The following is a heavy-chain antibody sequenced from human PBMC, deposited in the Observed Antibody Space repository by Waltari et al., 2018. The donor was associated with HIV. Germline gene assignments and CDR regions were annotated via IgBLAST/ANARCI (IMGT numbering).Heavy chain of an antibody. CDR3: GRGTYWPSPDY. CDR1: GGSFNKYY. J-gene: IGHJ4*02. D-gene: IGHD2-8*02. CDR2: IDHTGIT. V-gene: IGHV4-34*02. Sequence: QEQLQQWGAGLLKPSETLSLTCAVYGGSFNKYYWTWIRQPPGKGLEWIGEIDHTGITNYNPSLMSRITISLDTSKREFSLRMRSMTVADTAVYYCGRGTYWPSPDYWGRGTLVTVSA.